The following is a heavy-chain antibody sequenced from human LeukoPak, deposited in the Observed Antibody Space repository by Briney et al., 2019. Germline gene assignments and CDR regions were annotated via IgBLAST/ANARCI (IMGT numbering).Heavy chain of an antibody. D-gene: IGHD3-3*01. CDR1: GGSISSGDYY. CDR3: ARVPGGGRFLEWLGFDY. V-gene: IGHV4-30-4*08. CDR2: IYYSGST. J-gene: IGHJ4*02. Sequence: SETLSLTCAVSGGSISSGDYYWSWIRQPPGKGLEWIGYIYYSGSTYYNPSLKSRVTISVDTSKNQFSLKLSSVTAADTAVYYCARVPGGGRFLEWLGFDYWGQGTLVTLYS.